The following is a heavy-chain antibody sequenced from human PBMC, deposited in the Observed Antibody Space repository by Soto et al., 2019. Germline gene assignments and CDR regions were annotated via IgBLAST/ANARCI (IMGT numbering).Heavy chain of an antibody. V-gene: IGHV3-30*18. Sequence: QVQLVESGGGVVQPGRSLRLSCAASGFTFSSYGMHWVRQAPGKGLEWVAVISYDGSNKYYADSVKGRFTISRDNSKNXLYLQRNSLRAEDTAVYYCAKGDHSGYDYDVCFDYWGQGTLVTVSS. J-gene: IGHJ4*02. D-gene: IGHD5-12*01. CDR1: GFTFSSYG. CDR2: ISYDGSNK. CDR3: AKGDHSGYDYDVCFDY.